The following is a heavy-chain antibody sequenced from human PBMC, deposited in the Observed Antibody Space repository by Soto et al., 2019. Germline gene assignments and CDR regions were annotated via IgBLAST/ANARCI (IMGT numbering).Heavy chain of an antibody. CDR2: ISGSGGST. J-gene: IGHJ2*01. CDR3: AKDSPPYYYHSSCYSRDWYFHL. CDR1: GFTFSSYA. V-gene: IGHV3-23*01. Sequence: GGSLRLSCAASGFTFSSYAMSWVRQAPGKGLEWVSAISGSGGSTYYADSVKGRFTISRDNSKNTLYLQMNSLRAEDMAVYYCAKDSPPYYYHSSCYSRDWYFHLWGRGTPVTVPA. D-gene: IGHD3-22*01.